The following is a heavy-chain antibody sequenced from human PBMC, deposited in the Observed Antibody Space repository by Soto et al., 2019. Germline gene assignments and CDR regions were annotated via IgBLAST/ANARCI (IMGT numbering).Heavy chain of an antibody. CDR2: ISARGGSL. CDR1: GFSFSSYA. CDR3: AKGSIESSDSVDN. Sequence: EVQLLESGGGLVQPGGSLRLSCAASGFSFSSYAMVWVRQAPGKGLEWVSVISARGGSLYFADSVKGRFTISRDNSKNVLSLEMNSLRAEDTATYFCAKGSIESSDSVDNWGQGTLVVVSS. D-gene: IGHD2-21*02. V-gene: IGHV3-23*01. J-gene: IGHJ4*02.